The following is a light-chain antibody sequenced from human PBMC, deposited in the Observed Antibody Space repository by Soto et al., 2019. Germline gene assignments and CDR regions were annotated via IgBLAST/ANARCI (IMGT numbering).Light chain of an antibody. V-gene: IGLV2-8*01. CDR3: SSYTSSSTVV. CDR1: SSDVGYYDY. Sequence: QSVLTQPPSASGFPGQSVTISCTGTSSDVGYYDYVSWYQQHPGKAPKLVIYEVTKRPSGVPDRVSASKSGNTASLTVSGLRAEDEADYYCSSYTSSSTVVFGGGTKLTVL. CDR2: EVT. J-gene: IGLJ2*01.